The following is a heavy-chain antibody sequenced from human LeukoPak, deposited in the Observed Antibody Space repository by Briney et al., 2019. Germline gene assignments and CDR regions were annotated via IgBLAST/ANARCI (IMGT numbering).Heavy chain of an antibody. Sequence: GGSLRLSCASSGFTFSSDCTYWVRQAPGRGPVWVSGIKPDGTYTHYADSVKGRVTISRDDAKNTLYLQMDSLRVEDTAVYYCANYWYPWGPGTLVTVSS. D-gene: IGHD2-8*02. CDR3: ANYWYP. CDR1: GFTFSSDC. V-gene: IGHV3-74*01. CDR2: IKPDGTYT. J-gene: IGHJ5*02.